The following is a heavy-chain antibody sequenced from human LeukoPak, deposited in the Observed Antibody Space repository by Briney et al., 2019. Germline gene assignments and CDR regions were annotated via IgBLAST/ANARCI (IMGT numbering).Heavy chain of an antibody. CDR3: AAYRGAHQKTFDY. CDR1: GYTFTGYY. Sequence: GASVKVSCKPSGYTFTGYYMHWVRQAPGHGLEWMGWINPNSGGTNYAQKFQGRVTRTSDTSISTAYMELSRLRSDDTAVYYCAAYRGAHQKTFDYWGEGRLVTDCS. D-gene: IGHD1-26*01. V-gene: IGHV1-2*02. CDR2: INPNSGGT. J-gene: IGHJ4*02.